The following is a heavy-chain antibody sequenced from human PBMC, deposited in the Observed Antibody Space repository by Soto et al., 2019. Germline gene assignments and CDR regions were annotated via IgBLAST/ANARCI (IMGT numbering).Heavy chain of an antibody. Sequence: QVQLVQSGAEVKKPGSSVKVSCKASGSTFSNHIITWVRQAPGQGLEWMGRIIPILDITNYAQKFQGRVTITADKSTTTAYRKVSSLSSEDTATYSWAKVSPIGSTFRATGDIDSWGQGTLVTVSS. V-gene: IGHV1-69*02. J-gene: IGHJ4*02. CDR2: IIPILDIT. D-gene: IGHD4-17*01. CDR1: GSTFSNHI. CDR3: AKVSPIGSTFRATGDIDS.